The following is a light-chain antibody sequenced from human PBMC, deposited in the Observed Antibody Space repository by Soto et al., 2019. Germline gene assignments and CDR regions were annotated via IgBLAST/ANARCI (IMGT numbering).Light chain of an antibody. CDR1: QSVGSN. V-gene: IGKV3-15*01. J-gene: IGKJ5*01. Sequence: EILLTQSPATLPVSPGERATLSCRASQSVGSNLAWFQQKPGQAPRLLIYGSSTRATGVPARFSGSGSGADFTLTISNLQSEDFAVYYCQQYTNRPPITFGQGTRLEIK. CDR2: GSS. CDR3: QQYTNRPPIT.